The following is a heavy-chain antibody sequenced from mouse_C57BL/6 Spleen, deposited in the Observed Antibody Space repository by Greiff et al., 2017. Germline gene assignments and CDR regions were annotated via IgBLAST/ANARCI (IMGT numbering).Heavy chain of an antibody. CDR3: ARPYDGYYGGMEY. J-gene: IGHJ4*01. Sequence: EVKVVESGGGLVKPGGSLKLSCAASGFTFSDYGMHWVRQAPEKGLEWVAYISSGSSTIYYADTVKGRFTISRDNAKNTLFLQMTSLRSEDTAMYYCARPYDGYYGGMEYWGQGTSVTVSS. D-gene: IGHD2-3*01. CDR2: ISSGSSTI. CDR1: GFTFSDYG. V-gene: IGHV5-17*01.